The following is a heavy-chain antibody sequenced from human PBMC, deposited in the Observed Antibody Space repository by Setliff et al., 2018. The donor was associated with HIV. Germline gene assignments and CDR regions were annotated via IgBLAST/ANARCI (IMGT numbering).Heavy chain of an antibody. CDR2: IGSRGTTI. V-gene: IGHV3-11*01. Sequence: GGSLRLSCVASGFTFSDYYMSWIRQAPGKGLEWVSYIGSRGTTIYYAGSVKGRFTISRDNAKNSLYLQMNSLRAEDTAVYYCARVYGRGYFDTSGYFDYWGQGTPVTVSS. CDR1: GFTFSDYY. D-gene: IGHD3-22*01. J-gene: IGHJ4*02. CDR3: ARVYGRGYFDTSGYFDY.